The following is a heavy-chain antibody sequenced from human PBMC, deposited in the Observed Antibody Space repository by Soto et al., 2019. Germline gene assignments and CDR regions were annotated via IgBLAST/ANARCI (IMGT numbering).Heavy chain of an antibody. J-gene: IGHJ6*02. CDR2: ISAYNGDT. CDR1: GYTLTRYA. CDR3: AKNGQPPYYYYGLDV. Sequence: GASVKVSCKASGYTLTRYAMHWVRQATGQGLEWMGWISAYNGDTKYAQKFQDRVSMTIDTSTGTAYMELRSLRSDDTAIYYCAKNGQPPYYYYGLDVWGQGTKVTVSS. D-gene: IGHD2-8*01. V-gene: IGHV1-18*01.